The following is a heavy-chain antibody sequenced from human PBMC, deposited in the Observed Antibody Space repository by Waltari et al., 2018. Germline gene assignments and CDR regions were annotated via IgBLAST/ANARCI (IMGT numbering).Heavy chain of an antibody. Sequence: QVQLQQWGAGLLKPSETLSLTCADYGGSFSGYYWSWNRPPPGKGLEWIGEINHSGSTNYNPSLKRRVTISVDTSKNQFSLKLSSVTAADTAVYYCARRGYCSGGSCYALGYWGQGTLVTVSS. CDR1: GGSFSGYY. CDR2: INHSGST. J-gene: IGHJ4*02. CDR3: ARRGYCSGGSCYALGY. V-gene: IGHV4-34*01. D-gene: IGHD2-15*01.